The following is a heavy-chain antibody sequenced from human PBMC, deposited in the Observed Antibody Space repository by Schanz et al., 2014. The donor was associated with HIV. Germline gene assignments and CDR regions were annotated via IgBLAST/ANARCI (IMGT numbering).Heavy chain of an antibody. CDR3: ARDGGEV. V-gene: IGHV3-23*01. CDR2: ISDSGDGT. J-gene: IGHJ6*02. D-gene: IGHD3-16*01. Sequence: EVQLLESGGGLVQPGKSLRLSCAASGFTFYTYAMTWVRQAPGKGLEWVSTISDSGDGTYYADSMKGRFTISRDNAKNSLFLQMESLRAEDTAVYYCARDGGEVWGQGTTVTVSS. CDR1: GFTFYTYA.